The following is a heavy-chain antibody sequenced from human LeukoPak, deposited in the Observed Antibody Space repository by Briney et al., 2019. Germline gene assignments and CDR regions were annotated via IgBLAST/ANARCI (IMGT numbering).Heavy chain of an antibody. CDR2: INPNSGGT. V-gene: IGHV1-2*02. CDR1: GYTLTGYY. J-gene: IGHJ4*02. CDR3: ARDLVAVAGTPLWYFDY. Sequence: ASVKVSCKASGYTLTGYYTHWVRQAPGQGLEWMGWINPNSGGTNYAQKFQGRVTMTRDTSISTAYMELSRLRSDDTAVYYCARDLVAVAGTPLWYFDYWGQGTLVTVSS. D-gene: IGHD6-19*01.